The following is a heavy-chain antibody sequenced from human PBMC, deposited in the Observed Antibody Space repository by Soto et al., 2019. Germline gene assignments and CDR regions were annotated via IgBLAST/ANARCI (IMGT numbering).Heavy chain of an antibody. CDR3: ATLLDYGDFEGFDF. Sequence: GASVKVSCKTSGYSFTDYKLHWVRQAPGQGLEWMGWVDPNGGGSNSAQNFQGSVTMTWDTSITTAYLDLTRLTTNDTATYFCATLLDYGDFEGFDFWG. CDR2: VDPNGGGS. J-gene: IGHJ4*01. D-gene: IGHD4-17*01. V-gene: IGHV1-2*04. CDR1: GYSFTDYK.